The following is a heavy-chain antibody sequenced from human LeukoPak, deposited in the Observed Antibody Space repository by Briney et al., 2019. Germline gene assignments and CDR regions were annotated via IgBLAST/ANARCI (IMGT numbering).Heavy chain of an antibody. CDR3: ARVFDKDV. D-gene: IGHD2-21*01. J-gene: IGHJ6*03. Sequence: SETLSLTCTVSGGSISTYYWSWIRQPAGKGLEWIGRIFTSGITHYNPSLKSRVTMSIDTSKNQFSLRLSSVTAADTAVYYCARVFDKDVWGEGTTVTVSS. CDR1: GGSISTYY. V-gene: IGHV4-4*07. CDR2: IFTSGIT.